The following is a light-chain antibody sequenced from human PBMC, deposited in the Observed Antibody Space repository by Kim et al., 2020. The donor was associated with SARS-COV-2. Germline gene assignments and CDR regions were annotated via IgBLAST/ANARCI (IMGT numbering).Light chain of an antibody. J-gene: IGLJ2*01. CDR2: QDN. Sequence: SVSPGQTASITCSGDKLGDKYASWYQQKPGQSPVLVIYQDNKRPSGIPERFSGSNSGNTATLTISGTQAMDEADYYCQAWDTSTEVFGAGTQLTVL. CDR1: KLGDKY. V-gene: IGLV3-1*01. CDR3: QAWDTSTEV.